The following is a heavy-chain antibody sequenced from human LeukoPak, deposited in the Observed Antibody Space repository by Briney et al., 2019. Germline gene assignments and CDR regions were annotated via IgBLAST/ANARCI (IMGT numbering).Heavy chain of an antibody. CDR2: MNPNSGNT. D-gene: IGHD3-9*01. Sequence: ASVKVSCKASGYTFTSYDINWVRQATGQGLEWMGWMNPNSGNTGYAQKFQGRVTMTRNTSISTAYMELSSLRSEDTAVYYCARLPLPYFDWLLSRGPYYYYGMDVWGQGTTVTVSS. CDR1: GYTFTSYD. J-gene: IGHJ6*02. CDR3: ARLPLPYFDWLLSRGPYYYYGMDV. V-gene: IGHV1-8*01.